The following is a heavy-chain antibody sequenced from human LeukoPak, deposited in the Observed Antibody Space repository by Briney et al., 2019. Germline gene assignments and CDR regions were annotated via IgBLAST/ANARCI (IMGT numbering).Heavy chain of an antibody. V-gene: IGHV3-30*02. J-gene: IGHJ4*02. Sequence: GGSLRLSCAASGFTFSSYGMHWVRQAPGKGLEWVAFIRYDGSNKYYADSVKGRFTISRDNSKNTLYLQMNSLRAEDTAVYYCVRERFHGSGAPKFDFWGQGTLVTVSS. CDR2: IRYDGSNK. CDR3: VRERFHGSGAPKFDF. D-gene: IGHD3-10*01. CDR1: GFTFSSYG.